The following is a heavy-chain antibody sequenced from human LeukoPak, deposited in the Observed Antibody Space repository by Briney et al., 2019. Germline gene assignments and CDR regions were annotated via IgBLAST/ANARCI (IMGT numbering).Heavy chain of an antibody. J-gene: IGHJ6*03. D-gene: IGHD6-6*01. CDR2: IYYSGST. CDR3: ARWRSSSSEEYYYYYMDV. V-gene: IGHV4-59*01. Sequence: SETLSLTCTVSGGSISSYYWSWIRQPPGKGLEWIGYIYYSGSTNYNPSLKSRVTISVDTSKNQFSLKLSSVTAADTAVYYCARWRSSSSEEYYYYYMDVWGKGTTVTVSS. CDR1: GGSISSYY.